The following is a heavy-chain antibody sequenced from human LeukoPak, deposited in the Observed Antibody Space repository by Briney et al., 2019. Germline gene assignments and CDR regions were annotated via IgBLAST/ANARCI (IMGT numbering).Heavy chain of an antibody. CDR1: GGTFSSYA. CDR2: INPNSGGT. V-gene: IGHV1-2*06. CDR3: ARDGDNTMAVAGNNWFDP. D-gene: IGHD6-19*01. Sequence: RASVKVSCKASGGTFSSYAISWVRQAPGQGLEWMGRINPNSGGTSYAQKFQGRVTLTRDTSISTAYMELSRLRSDDTAVYYCARDGDNTMAVAGNNWFDPWGQGTLVTVSS. J-gene: IGHJ5*02.